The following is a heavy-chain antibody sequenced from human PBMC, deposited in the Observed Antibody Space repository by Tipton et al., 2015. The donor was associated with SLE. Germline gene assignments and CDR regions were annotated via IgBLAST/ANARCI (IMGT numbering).Heavy chain of an antibody. V-gene: IGHV4-59*01. CDR2: IHYSGAT. CDR1: GASITNYY. CDR3: ARGGASSKYFDL. D-gene: IGHD6-6*01. J-gene: IGHJ2*01. Sequence: GASITNYYWSWIRQPPGKGLEWIAFIHYSGATNYNPSLKSRVTISVDTSKNQFSLKVTSVTAADTAVYYCARGGASSKYFDLWGRGTLLTVSS.